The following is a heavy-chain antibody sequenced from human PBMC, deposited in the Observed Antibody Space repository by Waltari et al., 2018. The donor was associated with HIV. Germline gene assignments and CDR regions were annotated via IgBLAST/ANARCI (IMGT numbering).Heavy chain of an antibody. Sequence: QVQLVQSGTEVKNPGASVTVSCKASGYTFTDYYIHWVRRAHGQGLEWMGWINLKTGGTNYAQTFQGRVSMTRASSINTAFMELYRLRFDDTAIYYCARDGDVGSTDYWGQGTLVTVSS. CDR1: GYTFTDYY. J-gene: IGHJ4*02. D-gene: IGHD1-26*01. CDR2: INLKTGGT. CDR3: ARDGDVGSTDY. V-gene: IGHV1-2*02.